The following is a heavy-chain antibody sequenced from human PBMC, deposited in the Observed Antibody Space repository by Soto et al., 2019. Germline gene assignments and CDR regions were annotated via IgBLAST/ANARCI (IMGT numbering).Heavy chain of an antibody. CDR3: ARGSCSGGSCYADAFDI. Sequence: EVQLVESGGGLIQPGGSLRLSCAASGFTVSSNYMSWVRQAPGKGLEWVSVIYSGGSTYYADSVKGRFTISRDNSKSALYLQMNSMRAEDTAVYYCARGSCSGGSCYADAFDIWGQGTMVTVSS. V-gene: IGHV3-53*01. CDR1: GFTVSSNY. D-gene: IGHD2-15*01. CDR2: IYSGGST. J-gene: IGHJ3*02.